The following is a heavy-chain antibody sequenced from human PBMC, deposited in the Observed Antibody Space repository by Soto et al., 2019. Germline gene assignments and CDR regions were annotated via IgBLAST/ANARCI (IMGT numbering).Heavy chain of an antibody. D-gene: IGHD1-1*01. J-gene: IGHJ6*02. CDR1: GFKLTSSR. Sequence: LRLSCVASGFKLTSSRMNWVRQAPGKGLEWVASISASGKDTFYRHSVKGRFTISRDNARNTLYLQMNSLRAEDTAVYYCVRDGYPAWVYGVDVWGQGTTVTVSS. CDR2: ISASGKDT. V-gene: IGHV3-21*01. CDR3: VRDGYPAWVYGVDV.